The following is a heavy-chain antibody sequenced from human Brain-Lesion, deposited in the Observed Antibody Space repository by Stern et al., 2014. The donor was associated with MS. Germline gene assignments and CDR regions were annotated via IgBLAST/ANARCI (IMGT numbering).Heavy chain of an antibody. CDR3: ATDRDDFRSGYSAPTEGYGLDV. CDR1: GYTLTELS. CDR2: FDPEDGET. Sequence: QVQLLQPGAEVKKPGASVKVSCKVSGYTLTELSMHWVRQAPGKGLEWMGGFDPEDGETIYAQKFQGRVTMTEDTSTDTAYMELSSLRSEDTAVYYCATDRDDFRSGYSAPTEGYGLDVWGQGTTVTVTS. D-gene: IGHD3-3*01. V-gene: IGHV1-24*01. J-gene: IGHJ6*02.